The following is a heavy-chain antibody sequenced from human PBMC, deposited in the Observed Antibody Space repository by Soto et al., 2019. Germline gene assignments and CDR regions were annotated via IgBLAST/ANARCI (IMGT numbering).Heavy chain of an antibody. CDR2: IDPSDSYT. D-gene: IGHD2-2*01. CDR3: ARQVIEDIVVVPQPMRYYYYGMDV. CDR1: GYSFTSYW. Sequence: GESLKISCKGSGYSFTSYWISWVRQMPGKGLEWMGRIDPSDSYTNYSPSFQGHVTISADKSISTAYLQWSSLKDSDTAMYYCARQVIEDIVVVPQPMRYYYYGMDVWGQGTRVTFSS. V-gene: IGHV5-10-1*01. J-gene: IGHJ6*02.